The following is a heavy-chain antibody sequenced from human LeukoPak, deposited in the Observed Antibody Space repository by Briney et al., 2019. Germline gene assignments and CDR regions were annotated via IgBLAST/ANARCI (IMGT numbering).Heavy chain of an antibody. CDR3: ARSTAGLDV. CDR1: GFILSSHE. CDR2: INSATTI. Sequence: GGSLRLSCAASGFILSSHEMNWVRQAPGKGLEWVSQINSATTIYNADSVKGRFTISRDNAKNSVYLQMNSLRAEDTAVYYCARSTAGLDVWGQGTTVTVSS. J-gene: IGHJ6*02. V-gene: IGHV3-48*03.